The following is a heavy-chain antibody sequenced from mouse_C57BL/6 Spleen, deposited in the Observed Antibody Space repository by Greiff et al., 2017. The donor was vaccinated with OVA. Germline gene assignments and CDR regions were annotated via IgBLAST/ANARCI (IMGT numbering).Heavy chain of an antibody. CDR3: ARVDYDEYFDV. CDR2: INPNNGGT. V-gene: IGHV1-22*01. Sequence: VQLKESGPELVKPGASVKMSCKASGYTFTDYNMHWVKQSHGKSLEWIGYINPNNGGTSYNQKFKGKATLTVNKSSSTAYMELRSLTSEDSAVYYCARVDYDEYFDVWGTGTTVTVSS. CDR1: GYTFTDYN. D-gene: IGHD2-4*01. J-gene: IGHJ1*03.